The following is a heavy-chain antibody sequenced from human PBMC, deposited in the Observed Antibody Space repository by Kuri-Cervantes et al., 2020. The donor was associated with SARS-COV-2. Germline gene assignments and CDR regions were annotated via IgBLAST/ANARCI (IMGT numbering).Heavy chain of an antibody. V-gene: IGHV3-33*08. J-gene: IGHJ6*02. D-gene: IGHD3-3*01. CDR1: GFTFKNFG. CDR2: IWNDGSNK. Sequence: GESLKISCVASGFTFKNFGMHWVRQAPGKGLEWVTVIWNDGSNKYYADSVKGRFTISRDNSKNTLYLQMNSLRAEDTAVYYCARGTDIYDFWSGYPTEYYYYALDVWGQGTTVTVSS. CDR3: ARGTDIYDFWSGYPTEYYYYALDV.